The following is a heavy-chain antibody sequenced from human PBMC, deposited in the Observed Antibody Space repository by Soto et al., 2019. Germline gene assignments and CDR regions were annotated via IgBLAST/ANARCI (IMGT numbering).Heavy chain of an antibody. V-gene: IGHV1-69*08. J-gene: IGHJ4*02. CDR2: IIPILGIA. CDR1: GGTFSSYT. Sequence: QVQLVQSGAEVKKPGSSVKVSCKASGGTFSSYTISWVRQAPGQGLEWMGRIIPILGIANYAQKFQGRVTITADKSTSTAYMELSSLRSEDTAVYYCARDVTGGSYFDYWGQGTLLTVSS. D-gene: IGHD7-27*01. CDR3: ARDVTGGSYFDY.